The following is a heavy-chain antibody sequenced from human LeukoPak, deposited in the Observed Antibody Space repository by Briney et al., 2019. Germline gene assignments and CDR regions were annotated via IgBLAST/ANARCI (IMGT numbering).Heavy chain of an antibody. V-gene: IGHV4-34*01. CDR3: ARGRRITMVRGVIINYNYFDY. Sequence: PETLSLTCAVYGGSFSGYYWSWIRQPPGKGLEWIGEINHSGSTNYNPSLKSRVTISVDTSKNQFSLKLSSVTAADTAVYYCARGRRITMVRGVIINYNYFDYWGQGTLVTVSS. D-gene: IGHD3-10*01. CDR2: INHSGST. J-gene: IGHJ4*02. CDR1: GGSFSGYY.